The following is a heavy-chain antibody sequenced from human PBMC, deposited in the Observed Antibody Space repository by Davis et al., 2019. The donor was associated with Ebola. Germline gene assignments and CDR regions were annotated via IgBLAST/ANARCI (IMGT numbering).Heavy chain of an antibody. D-gene: IGHD5-12*01. CDR2: IIPILGIA. V-gene: IGHV1-69*04. CDR3: ARESLSGYDFRGAFDI. Sequence: SVKVSCKASGGTFSSYAISWVRQAPGQGLEWMGRIIPILGIANYAQKFQGRVTITADKSTSTAYMELSSLRSEDTAVYYCARESLSGYDFRGAFDIWGQGTMVTVSS. CDR1: GGTFSSYA. J-gene: IGHJ3*02.